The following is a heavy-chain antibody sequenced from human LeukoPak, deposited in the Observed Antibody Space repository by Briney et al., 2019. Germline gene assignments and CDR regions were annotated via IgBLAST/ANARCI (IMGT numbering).Heavy chain of an antibody. CDR3: AKGLQEITIFGVVIITYFDY. CDR1: GFIFTDYW. V-gene: IGHV3-7*03. Sequence: GGSLRLSCAASGFIFTDYWMYWVRQAPGRGLAWVANIKEDGSEKNYVDSVKGRFTISRDNSKNTLYLQMNSLGAEDTAVYYCAKGLQEITIFGVVIITYFDYWGQGTLVTVSS. J-gene: IGHJ4*02. CDR2: IKEDGSEK. D-gene: IGHD3-3*01.